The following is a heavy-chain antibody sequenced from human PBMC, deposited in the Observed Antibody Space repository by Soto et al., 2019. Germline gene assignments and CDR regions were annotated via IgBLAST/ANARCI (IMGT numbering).Heavy chain of an antibody. Sequence: QVQLVQSGAEVKKPGASVKVSCKASGYTFTSYDINWVRQATGQGLEWMGWMNPNSGNTGYAQKFQGRVXMXRXXSISTAYMELSSLRSEDTAVYYCARRIRYHGGMDVWGQGTTVTVSS. J-gene: IGHJ6*02. D-gene: IGHD3-9*01. CDR2: MNPNSGNT. V-gene: IGHV1-8*01. CDR3: ARRIRYHGGMDV. CDR1: GYTFTSYD.